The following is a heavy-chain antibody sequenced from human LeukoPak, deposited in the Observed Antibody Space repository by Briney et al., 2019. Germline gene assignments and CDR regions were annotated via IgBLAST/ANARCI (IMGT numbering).Heavy chain of an antibody. V-gene: IGHV4-61*01. CDR1: GGSISSSNSY. CDR3: ARANGWSNRPENWFDP. J-gene: IGHJ5*02. CDR2: IYYSVST. Sequence: SETLSLTCIVSGGSISSSNSYWSWIRQPPGKGLEWIGYIYYSVSTNYNPSLKSRVAISVDTSKNQFSLKLSSVTAADTAVYYCARANGWSNRPENWFDPWGQGTLVAVSS. D-gene: IGHD2-8*02.